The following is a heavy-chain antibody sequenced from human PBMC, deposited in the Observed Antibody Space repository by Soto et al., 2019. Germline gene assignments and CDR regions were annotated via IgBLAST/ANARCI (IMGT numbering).Heavy chain of an antibody. Sequence: QITLKESGQTLVKPTQILTLTCTFSGFSLTTRGVGVGWIRQPPGEALEWLALIYWDDDERYSPSLRSRLTIPKDNSKNQVVLTMTNMEPVDTGTYYCAHSYSSSPDDGFDVWGQGTRVTVSS. J-gene: IGHJ3*01. CDR1: GFSLTTRGVG. CDR3: AHSYSSSPDDGFDV. V-gene: IGHV2-5*02. D-gene: IGHD6-6*01. CDR2: IYWDDDE.